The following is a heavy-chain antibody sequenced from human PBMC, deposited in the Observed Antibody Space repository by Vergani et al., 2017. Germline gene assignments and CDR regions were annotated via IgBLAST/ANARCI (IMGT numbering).Heavy chain of an antibody. CDR1: GYTFTSYD. J-gene: IGHJ6*02. CDR2: MNPNSGNT. Sequence: QVQLVQSGAEVKKPGASVKVSCKASGYTFTSYDINWVRQATGQGLEWMGWMNPNSGNTGYAQKFQGRVTMTRNTSISTAYMELSSLRSEDTAVYYCARGTRYYEFWSGYYSGRFSGGMDVWGQGTTVTVSS. V-gene: IGHV1-8*01. CDR3: ARGTRYYEFWSGYYSGRFSGGMDV. D-gene: IGHD3-3*01.